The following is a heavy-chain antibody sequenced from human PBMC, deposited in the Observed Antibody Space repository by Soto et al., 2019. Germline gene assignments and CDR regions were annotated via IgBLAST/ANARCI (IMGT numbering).Heavy chain of an antibody. Sequence: QVQLVQSGAEVKKPGASVKVSCKASGYTFTSYGISWVRQAPGQGLEWMGWISAYNGNTNYAQKLQGRVTMTTDTTTSTAYMKLRSLRSDDTAGYYCARSYYYDSSGYFDYWGQGTLVTVSS. J-gene: IGHJ4*02. D-gene: IGHD3-22*01. CDR2: ISAYNGNT. V-gene: IGHV1-18*01. CDR3: ARSYYYDSSGYFDY. CDR1: GYTFTSYG.